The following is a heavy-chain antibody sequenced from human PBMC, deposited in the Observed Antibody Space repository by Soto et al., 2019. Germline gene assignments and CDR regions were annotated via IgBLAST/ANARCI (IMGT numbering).Heavy chain of an antibody. V-gene: IGHV4-39*01. Sequence: SETLSLTCIVSGESISSSSYYWGWIRQPPGKGLEWIGSIYYSGRTYYNPSLKSRVTISIDTSKNQFSLKLSSVTATDTAVYYCARQRTTVVTQAYFDHWGQGALVTVSS. CDR1: GESISSSSYY. CDR3: ARQRTTVVTQAYFDH. J-gene: IGHJ4*02. D-gene: IGHD2-21*02. CDR2: IYYSGRT.